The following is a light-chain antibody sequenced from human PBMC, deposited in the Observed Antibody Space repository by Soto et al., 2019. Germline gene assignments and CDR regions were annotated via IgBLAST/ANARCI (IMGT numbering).Light chain of an antibody. V-gene: IGLV2-11*01. CDR1: SSGVGGYHY. J-gene: IGLJ2*01. CDR2: DVS. Sequence: QSALTQPRSVSGSPGQSGTISCTGTSSGVGGYHYVSWYQQHPGKAPKLMIYDVSKRPSGVPDRFSGSKSGNTASLPISGLQAEDEADYYCCSYGGSGTHVVFGGGTKLTVL. CDR3: CSYGGSGTHVV.